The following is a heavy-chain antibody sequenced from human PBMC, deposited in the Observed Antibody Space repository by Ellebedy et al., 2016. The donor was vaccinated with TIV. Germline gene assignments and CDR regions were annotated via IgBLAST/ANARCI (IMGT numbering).Heavy chain of an antibody. V-gene: IGHV3-30*03. CDR3: ARLTGGTCYCAFDI. Sequence: GESLKISCVASGFTFGNYDMHWVRQAPGKGLEWVTVTSYDGSTKYYANSVKGRFTISRDNSKNTLYLQMNSLRAEDTAVYYCARLTGGTCYCAFDIWGQGTMVTVSS. CDR1: GFTFGNYD. D-gene: IGHD2-15*01. J-gene: IGHJ3*02. CDR2: TSYDGSTK.